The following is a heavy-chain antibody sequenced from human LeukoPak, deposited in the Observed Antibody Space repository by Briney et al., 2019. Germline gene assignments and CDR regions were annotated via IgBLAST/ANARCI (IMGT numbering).Heavy chain of an antibody. J-gene: IGHJ6*02. D-gene: IGHD3-10*01. V-gene: IGHV4-59*01. CDR1: GGSISSYY. CDR3: ATDGSGSYNPPYYYYYGMDV. Sequence: SETLSLTCTVSGGSISSYYWSWIRQPPGKGLEWIRYIYYSGSTNYNPSLKSRVTISVDTSKNQFSLKLSSVTAAHTAVYYCATDGSGSYNPPYYYYYGMDVWGQGTTVTVSS. CDR2: IYYSGST.